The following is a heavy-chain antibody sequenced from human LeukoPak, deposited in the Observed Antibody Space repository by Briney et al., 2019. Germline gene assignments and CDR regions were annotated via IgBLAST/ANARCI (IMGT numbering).Heavy chain of an antibody. Sequence: SETLSLTCAVYGGSFSGYYWSWIRQPPGKGLEWIGEINHSGSTNYNPSLKSRVTISVDTSKNQFSLKLSSMTAADSAVYYCARAGDLDYWGQGTLVTVSS. CDR2: INHSGST. CDR3: ARAGDLDY. CDR1: GGSFSGYY. V-gene: IGHV4-34*01. J-gene: IGHJ4*02.